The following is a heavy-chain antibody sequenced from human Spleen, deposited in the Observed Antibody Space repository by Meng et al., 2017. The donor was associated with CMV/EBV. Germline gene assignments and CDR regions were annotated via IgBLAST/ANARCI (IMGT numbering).Heavy chain of an antibody. CDR3: ARAGYYGSGSYFYYYYYYGMDV. J-gene: IGHJ6*02. CDR1: GYTFTSYY. V-gene: IGHV1-18*04. CDR2: ISAYNGNT. Sequence: ASVKVSCKASGYTFTSYYMHWVRQAPGQGLEWMGWISAYNGNTNYAQKLQGRVTMTTDTSTSTAYMELRSLRSDDTAVYYCARAGYYGSGSYFYYYYYYGMDVWGQGTTVTVSS. D-gene: IGHD3-10*01.